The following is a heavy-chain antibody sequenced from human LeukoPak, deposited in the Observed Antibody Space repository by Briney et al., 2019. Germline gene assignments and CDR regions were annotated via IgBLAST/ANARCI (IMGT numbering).Heavy chain of an antibody. J-gene: IGHJ4*02. CDR1: GASIINYY. V-gene: IGHV4-59*01. CDR3: ATTTYSYGHGLPLDY. Sequence: SETLSLTCTVSGASIINYYWTWIRQPPGKGLEWIGYIFYSGSTSYNPSLKSRGTMSVDLSKNQFSLKLTSVNAADTAMYYCATTTYSYGHGLPLDYWGQGALVTVSS. D-gene: IGHD5-18*01. CDR2: IFYSGST.